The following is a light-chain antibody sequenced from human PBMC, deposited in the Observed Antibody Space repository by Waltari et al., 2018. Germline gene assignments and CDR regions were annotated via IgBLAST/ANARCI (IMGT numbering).Light chain of an antibody. CDR2: DVS. Sequence: QSALTQPASVSGSPGQSITISCTGTSSDVGVYNYVSWYQQYPGKAPKLVIHDVSSRPSGTSDRFSGSKSGNTASLIISGLQADDEADYYCSSYTASRLYVFGTGTKVTVL. CDR1: SSDVGVYNY. CDR3: SSYTASRLYV. V-gene: IGLV2-14*03. J-gene: IGLJ1*01.